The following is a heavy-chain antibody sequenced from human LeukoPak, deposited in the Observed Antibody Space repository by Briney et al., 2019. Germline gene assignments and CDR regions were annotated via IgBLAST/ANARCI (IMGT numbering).Heavy chain of an antibody. CDR1: GFTFSSNY. V-gene: IGHV3-53*01. CDR2: IYTGGTT. Sequence: GGSLRLSCAASGFTFSSNYMSWVRQAPGKGLEWVSIIYTGGTTYYADSVKGRFTISRDNSKNTVYLQMNSLRAEDTAVYYCARDSDYGETFDYWGQGTLVTVSS. CDR3: ARDSDYGETFDY. D-gene: IGHD4-17*01. J-gene: IGHJ4*02.